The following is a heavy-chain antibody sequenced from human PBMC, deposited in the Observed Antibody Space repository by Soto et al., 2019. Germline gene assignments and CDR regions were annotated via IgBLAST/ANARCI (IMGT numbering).Heavy chain of an antibody. V-gene: IGHV3-23*01. J-gene: IGHJ4*02. CDR1: GFTFSSYD. CDR2: IRAGGGGT. Sequence: SLRLSCAASGFTFSSYDLSWVRQAPGKGLEWVSAIRAGGGGTHYADSVKGRYIIFRDTSKDTLYLQMNSLRAEDTAVYYCAKVNWAPGNKHWGQGTPVTVSS. CDR3: AKVNWAPGNKH. D-gene: IGHD7-27*01.